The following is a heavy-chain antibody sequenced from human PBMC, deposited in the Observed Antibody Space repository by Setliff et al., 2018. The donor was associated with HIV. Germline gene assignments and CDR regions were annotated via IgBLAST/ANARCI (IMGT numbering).Heavy chain of an antibody. J-gene: IGHJ4*02. CDR1: GGSINGYY. CDR2: VFYTGFA. Sequence: KPSETLSLTCNVSGGSINGYYWSWIRQPPGKGLEWMGYVFYTGFAAYNPSLKSRLTISVDTSKSQFSLTLTSVTAADTAVYYCARQMPIPGIAITPVDYWGQRALVTVSS. V-gene: IGHV4-59*08. CDR3: ARQMPIPGIAITPVDY. D-gene: IGHD5-12*01.